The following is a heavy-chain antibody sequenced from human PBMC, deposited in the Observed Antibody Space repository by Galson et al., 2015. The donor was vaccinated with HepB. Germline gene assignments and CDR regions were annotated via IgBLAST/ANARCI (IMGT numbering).Heavy chain of an antibody. Sequence: LSLTCAVYGGSFSGYYWSWIRQPPGKGLEWIGEINHSGSTNYNPSLKSRVTISVDTSKNQFSLKLSSVTAADTAVYYCARGKGGASVYYFDYWGQGTLVTVSS. CDR3: ARGKGGASVYYFDY. J-gene: IGHJ4*02. CDR2: INHSGST. CDR1: GGSFSGYY. V-gene: IGHV4-34*01. D-gene: IGHD3-16*02.